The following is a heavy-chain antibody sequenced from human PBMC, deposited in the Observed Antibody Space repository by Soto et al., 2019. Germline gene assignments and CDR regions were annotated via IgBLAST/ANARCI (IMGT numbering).Heavy chain of an antibody. CDR1: GGSFSGYY. CDR2: INHSGST. Sequence: SETLSLTCAVYGGSFSGYYWSWIRQPPGKGLEWIGEINHSGSTNYNPSLKSRVTISVDTSKNQFSLKLSSVTAADTAVYYCARALVVPAAMMEQWLGGYYFDYWGQGTLVTVSS. CDR3: ARALVVPAAMMEQWLGGYYFDY. J-gene: IGHJ4*02. D-gene: IGHD2-2*01. V-gene: IGHV4-34*01.